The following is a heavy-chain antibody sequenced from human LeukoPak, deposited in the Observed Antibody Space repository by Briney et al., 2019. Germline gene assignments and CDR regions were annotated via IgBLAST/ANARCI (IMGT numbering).Heavy chain of an antibody. CDR3: ARDQYYDSSGYYKSFDY. J-gene: IGHJ4*02. CDR1: GYSISSGYY. D-gene: IGHD3-22*01. CDR2: IYHSGST. Sequence: SETLSLTCTASGYSISSGYYWGWIRQPPGKWLEWIGSIYHSGSTYYNPSLKSRVTISVDTSKNQFSLKLSSVTAADTAVYYCARDQYYDSSGYYKSFDYWGQGTLVTVSS. V-gene: IGHV4-38-2*02.